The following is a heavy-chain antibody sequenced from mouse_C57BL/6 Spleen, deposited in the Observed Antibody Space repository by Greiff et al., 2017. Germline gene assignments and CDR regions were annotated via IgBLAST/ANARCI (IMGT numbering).Heavy chain of an antibody. J-gene: IGHJ4*01. Sequence: VKLVESGPGLVQPSQSLSITCTVSGFSFTSYGVHWVRQSPGKGLEWLGVIWSGGSTDYNAAFISRLSISKDNSKSQVFLKMNSLQADDTAIYYCAVYYSNYEDYYAMDYWGQGTSVTVSS. D-gene: IGHD2-5*01. V-gene: IGHV2-2*01. CDR1: GFSFTSYG. CDR3: AVYYSNYEDYYAMDY. CDR2: IWSGGST.